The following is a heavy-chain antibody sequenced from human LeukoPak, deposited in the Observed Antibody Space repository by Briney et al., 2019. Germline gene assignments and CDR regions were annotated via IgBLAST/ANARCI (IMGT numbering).Heavy chain of an antibody. D-gene: IGHD3-22*01. CDR1: GFTFRSYA. CDR3: AKDPVYDSSGRDLDY. V-gene: IGHV3-23*01. J-gene: IGHJ4*02. CDR2: ISGSGGIT. Sequence: GGSLRLSCAASGFTFRSYAMSCVRQAPGKGLEWVSTISGSGGITYYADSVKGRFTISRDNSKNTLYVQMNSLRAEDTAVYYCAKDPVYDSSGRDLDYWGQGTLVTVSS.